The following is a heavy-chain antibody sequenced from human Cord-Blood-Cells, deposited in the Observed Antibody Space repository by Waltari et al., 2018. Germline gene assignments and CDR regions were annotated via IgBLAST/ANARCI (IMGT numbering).Heavy chain of an antibody. Sequence: QVQLVESGGGVVQPGRSLRLSCAASGFTFSSYAMHWVRQAPGKGLGWVAVISYDGSNKYYADSVKGRFTISRDNSKNTLYLQMNSLRAEDTAVYYCARSPVLRYFDWLLYFDYWGQGTLVTVSS. CDR1: GFTFSSYA. J-gene: IGHJ4*02. D-gene: IGHD3-9*01. CDR3: ARSPVLRYFDWLLYFDY. CDR2: ISYDGSNK. V-gene: IGHV3-30-3*01.